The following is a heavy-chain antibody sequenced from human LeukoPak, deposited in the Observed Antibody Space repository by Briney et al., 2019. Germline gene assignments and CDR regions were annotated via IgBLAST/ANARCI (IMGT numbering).Heavy chain of an antibody. CDR1: GYTYTGYY. J-gene: IGHJ4*02. V-gene: IGHV1-2*02. CDR3: ARDTGDTLLRGVMNYFDY. Sequence: ASVKVSCTASGYTYTGYYMHWVRQAPGQGLEWMGWINPNSGGTNYAQKFQGRVTMTRDTSISTAYMELSRLRSDDTAVYYCARDTGDTLLRGVMNYFDYWGQGSLVTVSS. D-gene: IGHD3-10*01. CDR2: INPNSGGT.